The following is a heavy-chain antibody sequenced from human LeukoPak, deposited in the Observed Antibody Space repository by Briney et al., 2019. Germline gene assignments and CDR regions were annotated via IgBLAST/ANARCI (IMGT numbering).Heavy chain of an antibody. CDR1: GFTFSSYG. CDR3: AAHYGSGSYYIPRWYFDL. D-gene: IGHD3-10*01. CDR2: ISGNSGTT. Sequence: GGTLRLSCAASGFTFSSYGMSWVRQAPGRGLEWVSGISGNSGTTYYADSVKGRFTISRDNSKNTLYLQMNSLRAEDTAVYYCAAHYGSGSYYIPRWYFDLWGRGTLVTVSS. V-gene: IGHV3-23*01. J-gene: IGHJ2*01.